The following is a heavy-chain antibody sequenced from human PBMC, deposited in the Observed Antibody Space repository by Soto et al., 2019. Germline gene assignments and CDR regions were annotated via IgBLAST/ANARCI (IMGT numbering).Heavy chain of an antibody. Sequence: ASVKVSCKASGYTFTGYYMHWVRQAPGQRLEWMGWINPNSGGSTSYAQKFQGRVTMTRDTSTSTVYMELSSLRSEDTAVYYCARSPYYDILTGYKSFDYWGQGTLVTVSS. V-gene: IGHV1-46*03. CDR2: INPNSGGST. D-gene: IGHD3-9*01. J-gene: IGHJ4*02. CDR1: GYTFTGYY. CDR3: ARSPYYDILTGYKSFDY.